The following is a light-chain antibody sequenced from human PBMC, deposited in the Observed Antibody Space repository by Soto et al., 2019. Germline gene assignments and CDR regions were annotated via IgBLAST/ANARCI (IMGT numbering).Light chain of an antibody. CDR3: QQYGSSRT. J-gene: IGKJ1*01. CDR2: GAS. V-gene: IGKV3-20*01. CDR1: LTVSDNY. Sequence: EIVLTQSPGTLSLSPGERATLSCRASLTVSDNYLAWYQQKAGQAPRLVIYGASNRATGIPDRFSGSGSGTDFTLTISRLEPEDFAVYYCQQYGSSRTFGQGTKVDIK.